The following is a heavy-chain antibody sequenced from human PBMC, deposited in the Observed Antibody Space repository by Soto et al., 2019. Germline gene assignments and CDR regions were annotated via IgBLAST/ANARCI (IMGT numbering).Heavy chain of an antibody. J-gene: IGHJ6*03. CDR1: GGSISSYY. CDR3: ARHGRRLVVPAAEPSEYYYYYYMDV. D-gene: IGHD2-2*01. CDR2: IYYSGST. Sequence: SETLSLTCTVSGGSISSYYWSWIRQPPGKGLEWIGYIYYSGSTNYNPSLKSRVTISVDTSKNQFSLKLSSVTAADTAVYYCARHGRRLVVPAAEPSEYYYYYYMDVWGKGTTVTVSS. V-gene: IGHV4-59*08.